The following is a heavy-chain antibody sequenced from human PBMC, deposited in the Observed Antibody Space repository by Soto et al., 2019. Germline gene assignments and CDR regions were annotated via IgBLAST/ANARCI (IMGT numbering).Heavy chain of an antibody. D-gene: IGHD4-17*01. J-gene: IGHJ3*02. CDR2: ISSSGSTI. Sequence: PGGSLRLSCAASGFTFSSYEMHWVRQAPGKGLEWVSYISSSGSTIYYADSVKGRFTISRDNTKNSLYLQMNSLRAEDTAVYYCAREGGDYYPHDAFDIWGQGTMVTVSS. CDR1: GFTFSSYE. V-gene: IGHV3-48*03. CDR3: AREGGDYYPHDAFDI.